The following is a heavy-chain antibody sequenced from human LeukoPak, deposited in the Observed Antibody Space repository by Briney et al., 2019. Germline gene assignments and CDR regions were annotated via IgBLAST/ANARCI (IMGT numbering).Heavy chain of an antibody. CDR1: GGSISSGGYY. D-gene: IGHD3-9*01. CDR2: IYYSGST. Sequence: PSETLSLTCTVSGGSISSGGYYWSWICQHPGKGLEWIGYIYYSGSTYYNPSLKSRVTISVDTSKNQFSLKLSSVTAADTAVYYCARGLTDNYYYGMDVWGKGTTVTVSS. J-gene: IGHJ6*04. V-gene: IGHV4-31*03. CDR3: ARGLTDNYYYGMDV.